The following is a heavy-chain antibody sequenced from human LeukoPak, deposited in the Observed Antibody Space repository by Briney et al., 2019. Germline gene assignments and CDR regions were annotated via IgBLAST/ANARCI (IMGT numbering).Heavy chain of an antibody. CDR1: GYTFTSYG. Sequence: ASVKVSCKASGYTFTSYGISWVRQAPGQGLEWMGIINPSGGSTNYAQRFQGRVTMTRETSTTTVYMELSSLRTEDTAVYYCARGDCSGETCYINWGQGTLVTVSS. CDR3: ARGDCSGETCYIN. J-gene: IGHJ4*02. CDR2: INPSGGST. V-gene: IGHV1-46*03. D-gene: IGHD2-15*01.